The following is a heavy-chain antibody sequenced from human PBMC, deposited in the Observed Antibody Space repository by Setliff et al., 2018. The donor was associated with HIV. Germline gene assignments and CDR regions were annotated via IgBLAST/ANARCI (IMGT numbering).Heavy chain of an antibody. CDR1: SGSITSYY. CDR2: IFVGGDT. D-gene: IGHD3-10*01. J-gene: IGHJ4*03. V-gene: IGHV4-4*07. CDR3: ARGLYGSGSFFFDA. Sequence: LSLTCSVSSGSITSYYWSWIRQPAGKGLEWVGRIFVGGDTNYNPSLKSRLTISVDTSRRQFSLRLTSVTTADTAVYYCARGLYGSGSFFFDAWGQGAQVTVSS.